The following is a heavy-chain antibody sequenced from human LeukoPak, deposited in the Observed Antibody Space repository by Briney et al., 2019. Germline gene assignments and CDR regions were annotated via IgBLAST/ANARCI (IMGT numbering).Heavy chain of an antibody. J-gene: IGHJ6*03. CDR1: GFTFSSYA. CDR3: ARSCSGGSCRGGGYYYYYMDV. D-gene: IGHD2-15*01. CDR2: IYYSGST. Sequence: PGGSLRLSCAASGFTFSSYAMSWIRQPPGKGLEWIGYIYYSGSTNYNPSLKSRVTISVDTSKNQLSLKLSSVTAADTAVYYCARSCSGGSCRGGGYYYYYMDVWGKGTTVTVSS. V-gene: IGHV4-59*01.